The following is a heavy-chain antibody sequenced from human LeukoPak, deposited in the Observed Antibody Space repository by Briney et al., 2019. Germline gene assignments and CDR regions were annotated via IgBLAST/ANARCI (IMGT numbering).Heavy chain of an antibody. CDR3: ARDLRGDYYDSSGYSDY. CDR2: IYTGGGT. D-gene: IGHD3-22*01. J-gene: IGHJ4*02. Sequence: GGSLRLSCAGSGFTVSNFYMSWVRQAPGKGLEWISVIYTGGGTYYADSVKGRFTISRDNAKNSLYLQMNSLRAEDTAVYYCARDLRGDYYDSSGYSDYWGQGTLVTVSS. CDR1: GFTVSNFY. V-gene: IGHV3-66*01.